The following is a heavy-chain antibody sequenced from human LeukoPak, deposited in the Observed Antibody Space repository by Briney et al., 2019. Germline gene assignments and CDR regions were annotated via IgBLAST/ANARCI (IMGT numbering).Heavy chain of an antibody. CDR1: GGTFSSYA. CDR2: IIPIFGTA. J-gene: IGHJ4*02. Sequence: ASVKVSCKAPGGTFSSYAISWVRQAPGQGLEWMGGIIPIFGTANYAQKFQGRVTITADESTSTAYMELSSLRSEDTALYYCARKSASGNYPLDYWGQGTLVTVSS. CDR3: ARKSASGNYPLDY. V-gene: IGHV1-69*13. D-gene: IGHD3-10*01.